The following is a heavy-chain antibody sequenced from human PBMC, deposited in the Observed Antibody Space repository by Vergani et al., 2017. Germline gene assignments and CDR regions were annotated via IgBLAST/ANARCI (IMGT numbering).Heavy chain of an antibody. Sequence: EVQLVESGGGLVQPGGSLRLSCAASGFTFSNYWMHWVRQAPGKGLVWVSRINSEGSSTSYADSVKGRFTISRDNAKNTLYLQMNSLRAEDTAVYYCARGPTRRLFDYWGQGTLVTVSS. CDR1: GFTFSNYW. CDR2: INSEGSST. J-gene: IGHJ4*02. CDR3: ARGPTRRLFDY. V-gene: IGHV3-74*01.